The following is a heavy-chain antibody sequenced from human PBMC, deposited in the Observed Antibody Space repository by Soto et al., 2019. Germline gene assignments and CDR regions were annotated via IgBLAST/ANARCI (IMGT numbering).Heavy chain of an antibody. CDR1: GFTFSSYW. Sequence: VGSLILSCAAFGFTFSSYWMSWVRQAPGKGLEWVANIKQDGSEKYYVDSVKGRFTISRDNAKNSLYLQMNSLRAEDTAVYYCARDGGFTMIVVAKYCFDYWGQGILVTVSS. V-gene: IGHV3-7*01. CDR3: ARDGGFTMIVVAKYCFDY. CDR2: IKQDGSEK. D-gene: IGHD3-22*01. J-gene: IGHJ4*02.